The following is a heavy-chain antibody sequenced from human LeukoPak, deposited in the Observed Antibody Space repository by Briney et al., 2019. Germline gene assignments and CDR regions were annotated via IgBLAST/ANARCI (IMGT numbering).Heavy chain of an antibody. CDR1: GGSISSSSYY. CDR2: IYYSGST. Sequence: SETLSLTCTVSGGSISSSSYYWGWIRQPPGKGLEWIGSIYYSGSTNYDPSLKSRVAISLDTSKNQFSLKLNSVTAADTAVYYCARHTYYSGGVYFYYYMDVWGKGTTVTVSS. V-gene: IGHV4-39*01. D-gene: IGHD4-23*01. CDR3: ARHTYYSGGVYFYYYMDV. J-gene: IGHJ6*03.